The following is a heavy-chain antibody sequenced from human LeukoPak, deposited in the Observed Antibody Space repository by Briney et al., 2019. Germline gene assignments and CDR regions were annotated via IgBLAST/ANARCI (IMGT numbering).Heavy chain of an antibody. CDR3: ARGPRGSSPSPLDY. J-gene: IGHJ4*02. Sequence: GGSLRLSCAASGFTFSSYAMTWVRQAPGKGLQWVSAISYSGGSTTYADSVKGRFTISRDNSKNTLYLQMNSLRVEDTAVYYCARGPRGSSPSPLDYWGQGTLATVSS. CDR2: ISYSGGST. V-gene: IGHV3-23*01. D-gene: IGHD3-10*01. CDR1: GFTFSSYA.